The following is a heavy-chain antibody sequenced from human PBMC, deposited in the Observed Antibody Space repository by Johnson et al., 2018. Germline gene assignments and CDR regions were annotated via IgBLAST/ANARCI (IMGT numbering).Heavy chain of an antibody. Sequence: QLVQSGGGLVKPGGSLRLSCAASGFTFSNAWMNWVRQAPGKGLEWVGRIKSKTDGGTTDYAAPVKGRFAISIVDSKNRLYLQINSLKTEDTAVYYCSTDLVGPRNYIPARRAFDIWGQGTMVTVSS. J-gene: IGHJ3*02. V-gene: IGHV3-15*07. CDR2: IKSKTDGGTT. CDR1: GFTFSNAW. D-gene: IGHD1-7*01. CDR3: STDLVGPRNYIPARRAFDI.